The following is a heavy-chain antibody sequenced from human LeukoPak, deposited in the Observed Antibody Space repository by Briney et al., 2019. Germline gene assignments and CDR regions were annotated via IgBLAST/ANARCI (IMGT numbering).Heavy chain of an antibody. CDR1: GYTFTSYY. V-gene: IGHV1-46*01. J-gene: IGHJ6*02. D-gene: IGHD2-2*01. CDR3: ATLGYCSSTSCYRYYYGMDV. CDR2: INPSGGST. Sequence: ASVKVSCKASGYTFTSYYVHWVRQAPGQGLEWMGIINPSGGSTSYAQKFQGRVTMTRDTSTSTVYMELSSLRSEDTAVYYCATLGYCSSTSCYRYYYGMDVWGQGTTVTVSS.